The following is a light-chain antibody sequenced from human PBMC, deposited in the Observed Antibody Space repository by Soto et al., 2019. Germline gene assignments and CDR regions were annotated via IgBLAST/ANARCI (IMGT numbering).Light chain of an antibody. CDR3: SSYTSRHTWV. Sequence: QSALTQPASVSGSPGQSITISCTGSSSDVGGYNYVSWYQQHPGKAPQVLLYEVSNRPSGVSYRFSGSKSGNTASLTISGLQADDEADYYCSSYTSRHTWVFGGGTKVTVL. V-gene: IGLV2-14*01. J-gene: IGLJ2*01. CDR1: SSDVGGYNY. CDR2: EVS.